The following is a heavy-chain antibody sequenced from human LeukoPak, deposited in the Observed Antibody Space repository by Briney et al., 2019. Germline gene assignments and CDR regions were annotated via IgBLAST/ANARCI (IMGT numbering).Heavy chain of an antibody. J-gene: IGHJ4*02. CDR2: IYSGGST. CDR1: GITVSDNY. D-gene: IGHD6-19*01. Sequence: GGSLRLSCAASGITVSDNYMSWVRLAPGKGLEWVSVIYSGGSTYYADSVKGRFTISRDNSKNTLYLQMNSLRAEDTAVYYCARVGVSGIAVAGGNYWGQGTLVTVSS. V-gene: IGHV3-66*01. CDR3: ARVGVSGIAVAGGNY.